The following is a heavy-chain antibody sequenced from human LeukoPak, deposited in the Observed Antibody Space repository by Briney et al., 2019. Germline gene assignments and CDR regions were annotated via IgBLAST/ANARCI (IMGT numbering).Heavy chain of an antibody. CDR2: ISWNSGSI. CDR3: AEDLDSTWGYGMDV. J-gene: IGHJ6*02. CDR1: GFTFDDYA. Sequence: GRSLRLSCAASGFTFDDYAMHWVRQAPGKGLEWVSGISWNSGSIGYADSVKGRFTISRDNAKNSLYLQMNSLRAEDTALYYCAEDLDSTWGYGMDVWGQGTTVTVSS. V-gene: IGHV3-9*01. D-gene: IGHD7-27*01.